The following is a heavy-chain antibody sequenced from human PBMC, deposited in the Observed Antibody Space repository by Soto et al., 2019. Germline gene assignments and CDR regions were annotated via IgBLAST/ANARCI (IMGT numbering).Heavy chain of an antibody. CDR3: ARGCGLLDAFDI. D-gene: IGHD3-10*01. V-gene: IGHV1-8*01. CDR2: MNPNSGNT. J-gene: IGHJ3*02. CDR1: GYTFTSYD. Sequence: ASVKVYCKASGYTFTSYDINWVRQATGQGLEWMGWMNPNSGNTGYAQKFQGRVTMTRNTSIRTAYMELSSLRSEDTAVYYCARGCGLLDAFDIWGQGTMVTVSS.